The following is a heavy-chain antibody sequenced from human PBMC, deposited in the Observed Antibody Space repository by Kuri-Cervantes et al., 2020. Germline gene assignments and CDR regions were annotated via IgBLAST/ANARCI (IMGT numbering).Heavy chain of an antibody. CDR2: INAGNGNT. CDR1: GYTFTSYA. J-gene: IGHJ5*02. CDR3: ARSGSSWLSAGSWFDP. D-gene: IGHD6-13*01. V-gene: IGHV1-3*01. Sequence: ASVKVSCKASGYTFTSYAMHWVRQAPGQRLEWMGWINAGNGNTKYSQKFQGRVTITRDTSASTAYMELRSLRSDDTAVYYCARSGSSWLSAGSWFDPWGQGTLVTVSS.